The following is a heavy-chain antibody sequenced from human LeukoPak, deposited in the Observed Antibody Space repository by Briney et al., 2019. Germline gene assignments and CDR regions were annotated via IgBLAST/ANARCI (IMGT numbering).Heavy chain of an antibody. D-gene: IGHD3-22*01. CDR1: GGSISSSSYY. Sequence: SETLSLTCTVSGGSISSSSYYWGWIRQPPGKGLEWIGSIYYSGSTYYNPSLKSRVTISVDRSKNQFSLKLSSVTAADTAVYYCARSSRDYDSSGYHAFDIWGQGTMVTVSS. V-gene: IGHV4-39*07. J-gene: IGHJ3*02. CDR3: ARSSRDYDSSGYHAFDI. CDR2: IYYSGST.